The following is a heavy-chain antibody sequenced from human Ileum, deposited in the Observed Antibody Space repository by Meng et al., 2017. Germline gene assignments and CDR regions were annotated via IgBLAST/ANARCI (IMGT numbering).Heavy chain of an antibody. V-gene: IGHV3-11*01. CDR1: GFTFSDYF. Sequence: QVQLIQSGVGLVKPGGSLRLSCSASGFTFSDYFMSWIRQAPGEGLEWLSYISSSGGSIAYADSVKGRFTASRDNSKNALYLQMDSLRAEDTAVYYCARGTTYCNAVKCAYDPWGQGTLVTVSS. CDR3: ARGTTYCNAVKCAYDP. J-gene: IGHJ5*02. CDR2: ISSSGGSI. D-gene: IGHD2/OR15-2a*01.